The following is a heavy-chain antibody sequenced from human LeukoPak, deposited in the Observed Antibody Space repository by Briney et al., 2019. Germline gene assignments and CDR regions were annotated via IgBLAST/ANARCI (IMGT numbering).Heavy chain of an antibody. V-gene: IGHV4-34*01. CDR1: GGSFSGYY. D-gene: IGHD2-2*01. J-gene: IGHJ4*02. CDR2: INHSGST. CDR3: ARTDQRGRPFDY. Sequence: PSETLSLTCAVYGGSFSGYYWSWNRQPPGKGLEWIGEINHSGSTNYNPSLKSRVTISVDTSKNQFSLKLSSVTAADTAVYYCARTDQRGRPFDYWGQGTLVTVSS.